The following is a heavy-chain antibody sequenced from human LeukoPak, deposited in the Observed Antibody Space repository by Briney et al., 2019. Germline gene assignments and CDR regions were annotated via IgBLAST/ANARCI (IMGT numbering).Heavy chain of an antibody. CDR3: ARGRVGANFVLDY. J-gene: IGHJ4*02. CDR2: INHSGST. CDR1: GGSFSGYY. D-gene: IGHD1-26*01. V-gene: IGHV4-34*01. Sequence: SETLSLTCAVYGGSFSGYYWSWIRQPPGKGLEWIGEINHSGSTNYNPSLKSRVTISVDTSKNLFSLKLSSVTAADTAVYYCARGRVGANFVLDYWGQGTLVTVSS.